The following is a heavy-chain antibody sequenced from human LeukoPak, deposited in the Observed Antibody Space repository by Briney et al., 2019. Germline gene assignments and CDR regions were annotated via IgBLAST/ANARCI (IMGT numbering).Heavy chain of an antibody. Sequence: SSETLSLTCTVSGDSISRSSYFWAWICQPPGKGLEWIGSVYSSGSTYYNPSLRSQITISVDTSKNQFSLKLTSVAAADTAMYYCTRDMEYPGAGFDYWGQGIPVTVSS. J-gene: IGHJ4*02. CDR3: TRDMEYPGAGFDY. CDR2: VYSSGST. D-gene: IGHD3-3*01. CDR1: GDSISRSSYF. V-gene: IGHV4-39*07.